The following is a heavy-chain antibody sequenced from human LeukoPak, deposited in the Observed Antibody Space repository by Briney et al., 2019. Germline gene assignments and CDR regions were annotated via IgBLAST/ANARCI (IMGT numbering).Heavy chain of an antibody. Sequence: GGSLRLSCAASGFTFSSYGMHWVRQAPGKGLHWVAVTSYDGSDKYYADSVKGRFTISRDNSKNTLYLQMNSLRAEDTAVYYCAKDARELLWSLDVWGQGTTVTVSS. J-gene: IGHJ6*02. CDR3: AKDARELLWSLDV. CDR2: TSYDGSDK. V-gene: IGHV3-30*18. CDR1: GFTFSSYG. D-gene: IGHD3-10*01.